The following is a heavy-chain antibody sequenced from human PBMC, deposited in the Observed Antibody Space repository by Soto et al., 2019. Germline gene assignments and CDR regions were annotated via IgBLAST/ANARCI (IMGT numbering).Heavy chain of an antibody. D-gene: IGHD6-13*01. CDR1: GGSISSGGYS. Sequence: QLQLQESGSGLVKPSQTLSLTCAVSGGSISSGGYSWNWIRQPPGKGLEGIGYIYHSGSTYYNPPLKGRVAISVARSKNQFYLKLSSVTAADTAVYYCASSHAGAHITAAVHWGQGTLVTVSS. J-gene: IGHJ4*02. CDR3: ASSHAGAHITAAVH. CDR2: IYHSGST. V-gene: IGHV4-30-2*01.